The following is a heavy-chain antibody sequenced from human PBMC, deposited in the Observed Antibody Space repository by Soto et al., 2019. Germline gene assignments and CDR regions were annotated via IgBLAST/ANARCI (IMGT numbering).Heavy chain of an antibody. D-gene: IGHD2-21*02. CDR3: AKNGGGHWEDAFDI. J-gene: IGHJ3*02. CDR1: GFTFSSYG. CDR2: ISYDGSNK. Sequence: QVQLVESGGGVVQPGRSLRLSCAASGFTFSSYGMHWVRQAPGKGLEWVAVISYDGSNKYYADSVKGRFTISRDNSKNTLYLQMNSLRAEDTAVYYCAKNGGGHWEDAFDIWGQGTMVTVSS. V-gene: IGHV3-30*18.